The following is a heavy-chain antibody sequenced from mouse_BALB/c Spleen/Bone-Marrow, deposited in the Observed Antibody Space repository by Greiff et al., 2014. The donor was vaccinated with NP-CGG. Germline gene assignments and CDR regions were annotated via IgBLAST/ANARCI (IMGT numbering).Heavy chain of an antibody. J-gene: IGHJ4*01. Sequence: EVQLQQSGGGLVQPGGSRKLSCAASGFTFSSFGMHWVRQAPEKGLEWVAYISSGSSTIYYADTVKGRFTIPRDNPKNTLFLQMTSLRSEDTAMYYCARDDYDYAMDYWGQGTSVTVSS. CDR3: ARDDYDYAMDY. D-gene: IGHD2-4*01. CDR2: ISSGSSTI. V-gene: IGHV5-17*02. CDR1: GFTFSSFG.